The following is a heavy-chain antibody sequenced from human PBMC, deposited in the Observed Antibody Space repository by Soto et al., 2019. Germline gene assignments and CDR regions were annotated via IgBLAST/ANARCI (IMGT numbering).Heavy chain of an antibody. Sequence: ASVKVSCKASGYTFTSYDINWVRQATGQGLEWMGWMNPNSGNTGYAQKFQGRVTMTRNTSISTAYMELSSLRSEDTAVYYCAGGPFGELLFDYWGQGTLVTVSS. CDR2: MNPNSGNT. J-gene: IGHJ4*02. V-gene: IGHV1-8*01. CDR3: AGGPFGELLFDY. D-gene: IGHD3-10*01. CDR1: GYTFTSYD.